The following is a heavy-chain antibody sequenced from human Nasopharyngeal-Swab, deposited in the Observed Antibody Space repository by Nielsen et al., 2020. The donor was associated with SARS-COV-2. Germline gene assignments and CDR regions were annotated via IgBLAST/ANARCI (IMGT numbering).Heavy chain of an antibody. J-gene: IGHJ4*02. CDR2: INTNTGNP. CDR3: ASSMVIGQYYFDY. V-gene: IGHV7-4-1*02. Sequence: ASVKVSCKASGYTFTSYAMNWVRQAPGQGLEWMGWINTNTGNPTYAQGFTGRFVFSLDTSVSTAYLQISSLRAEDTAVYYCASSMVIGQYYFDYWGQGTLVTVSS. CDR1: GYTFTSYA. D-gene: IGHD5-18*01.